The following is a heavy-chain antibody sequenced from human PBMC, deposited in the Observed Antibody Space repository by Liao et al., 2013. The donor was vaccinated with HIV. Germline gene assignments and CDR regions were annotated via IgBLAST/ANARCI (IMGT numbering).Heavy chain of an antibody. CDR3: ARGRGYCSGGSCWNWFDP. Sequence: QVQLQESGPGLVKPSETLSLTCTVSGGSISSFYWSWIRQPPGKGLEWIGCIYTSGSTNYNPSLKSRVTISVDTSKNQFSLKLSSVTAADTAVYYCARGRGYCSGGSCWNWFDPWGQGTLVTVSS. D-gene: IGHD2-15*01. J-gene: IGHJ5*02. V-gene: IGHV4-4*08. CDR2: IYTSGST. CDR1: GGSISSFY.